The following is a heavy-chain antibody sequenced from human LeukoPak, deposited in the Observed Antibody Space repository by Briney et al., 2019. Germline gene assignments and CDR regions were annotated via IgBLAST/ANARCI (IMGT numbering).Heavy chain of an antibody. CDR3: AKERGTTTWLDY. J-gene: IGHJ4*02. CDR2: ISYDGSNK. Sequence: GGSLRLSCGAPGFTFSSYGMHWVRQAPGKGLEWVAVISYDGSNKYYGDSVKGRFTISRDNSENRLYLQLNSLRPEDTAVYYCAKERGTTTWLDYWGQGILVTVSS. D-gene: IGHD2-2*01. CDR1: GFTFSSYG. V-gene: IGHV3-30*18.